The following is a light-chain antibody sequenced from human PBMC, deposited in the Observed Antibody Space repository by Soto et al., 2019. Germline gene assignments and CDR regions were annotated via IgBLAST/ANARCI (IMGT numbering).Light chain of an antibody. Sequence: EIMLTQSPATLSLSPGERATLSCRASQSVSSYLAWYQQKPGQAPRLLIYDASNRATGIPARFSGSGSGADFTLTISSLEPEDVAVYYCQQRSNWPLTFGGGPKVDIK. CDR1: QSVSSY. J-gene: IGKJ4*01. CDR3: QQRSNWPLT. CDR2: DAS. V-gene: IGKV3-11*01.